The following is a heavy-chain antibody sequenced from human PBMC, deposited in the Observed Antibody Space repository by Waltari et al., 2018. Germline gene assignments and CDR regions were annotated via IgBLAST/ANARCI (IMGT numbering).Heavy chain of an antibody. CDR1: GDSLSSGSYY. Sequence: QPQLQESGPGLVKPSETLSLTCTVSGDSLSSGSYYWGWNRQYPGKGLEWIGSVYYSCSVYSDGKTYQHPSLKGRVTISIDLSKNEFSLKLESVTAADAAVYFCARDQEFYQHWGQGTLVTVSS. V-gene: IGHV4-39*02. CDR3: ARDQEFYQH. J-gene: IGHJ1*01. CDR2: VYYSCSVYSDGKT.